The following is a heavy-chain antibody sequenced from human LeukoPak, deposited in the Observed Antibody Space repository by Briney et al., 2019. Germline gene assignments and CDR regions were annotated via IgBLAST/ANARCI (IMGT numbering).Heavy chain of an antibody. D-gene: IGHD6-19*01. V-gene: IGHV1-8*01. Sequence: ASVKVSCKASGYTFTSYDINWVRQATGQGLEWMGWMNPNSGNTGYAQKFQGRVTMTRNTSISTAYMELSSLRSEGTAVYYCARGRLGSSGGYGGFDPWGQGTLVTVSS. J-gene: IGHJ5*02. CDR2: MNPNSGNT. CDR1: GYTFTSYD. CDR3: ARGRLGSSGGYGGFDP.